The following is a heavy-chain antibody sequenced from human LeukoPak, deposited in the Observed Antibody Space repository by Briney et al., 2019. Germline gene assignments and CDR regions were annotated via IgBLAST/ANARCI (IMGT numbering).Heavy chain of an antibody. J-gene: IGHJ4*02. Sequence: ASVKVSCKASGYTFTSYDINWVRQATGQGLEWMGWMNPNSGNTGYAQKFQGRVTMTRNTSISTAYMELSSLRSEDTAVYYCARETIPSGLTAMVFPFDYWGQGTLVTVSS. CDR1: GYTFTSYD. CDR3: ARETIPSGLTAMVFPFDY. CDR2: MNPNSGNT. D-gene: IGHD5-18*01. V-gene: IGHV1-8*01.